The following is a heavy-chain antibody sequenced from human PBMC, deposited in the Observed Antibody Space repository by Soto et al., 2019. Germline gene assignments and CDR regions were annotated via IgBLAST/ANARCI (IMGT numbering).Heavy chain of an antibody. CDR3: STDHIGAYDSRGYAH. J-gene: IGHJ4*02. Sequence: CASVKVSCKVSGSTLTELSMHWVRPAPGKAPEWMGGFDPEDGETIYAQKFQGRVTMTEDTSTDTAYMELSSLRSEDTAVYYCSTDHIGAYDSRGYAHWGQGTLVTVSS. D-gene: IGHD3-22*01. CDR1: GSTLTELS. V-gene: IGHV1-24*01. CDR2: FDPEDGET.